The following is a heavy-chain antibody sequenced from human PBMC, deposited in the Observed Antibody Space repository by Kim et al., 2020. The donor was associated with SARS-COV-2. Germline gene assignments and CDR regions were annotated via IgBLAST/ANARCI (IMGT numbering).Heavy chain of an antibody. CDR3: ARYSSSSPLNDAFDI. V-gene: IGHV3-30-3*01. J-gene: IGHJ3*02. Sequence: GGSLRLSCAASGFTFSSYAMHWVRQAPGKGLEWVAVISYDGSNKYYADSVKGRFTISRDNSKNTLYLQMNSLRAEDTAVYYCARYSSSSPLNDAFDIWGQGTMVTVSS. D-gene: IGHD6-6*01. CDR1: GFTFSSYA. CDR2: ISYDGSNK.